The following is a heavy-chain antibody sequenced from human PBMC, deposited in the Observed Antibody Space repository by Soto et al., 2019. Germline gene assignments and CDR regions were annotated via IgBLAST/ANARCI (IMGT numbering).Heavy chain of an antibody. D-gene: IGHD5-12*01. CDR3: ARDGQYRTDGFDI. CDR2: LSRGGGST. V-gene: IGHV3-23*01. Sequence: EAQLSESGGELIQPGGSLRLSCAASGFTYSSHGMSWVRQAPGKGLEWIAGLSRGGGSTYYADSVKGRFTISRDNSKNTLYLIMNSLRVEDTALYYCARDGQYRTDGFDIWGQGTMVTVSS. CDR1: GFTYSSHG. J-gene: IGHJ3*02.